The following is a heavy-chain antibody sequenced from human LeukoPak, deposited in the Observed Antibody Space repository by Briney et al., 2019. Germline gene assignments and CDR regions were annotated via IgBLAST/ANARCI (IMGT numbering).Heavy chain of an antibody. CDR2: IFYSGST. D-gene: IGHD3-9*01. Sequence: PSETLSLTCTVSGGSISSSSYYWGWIRQPPGKGLEWIGNIFYSGSTYYSPSLKSRVTISLDTSRNQFSLKLSSVTAADTAVYYCARLTPALRYFDWLLTSNAFDIWGQGTMVTVSS. CDR3: ARLTPALRYFDWLLTSNAFDI. CDR1: GGSISSSSYY. V-gene: IGHV4-39*07. J-gene: IGHJ3*02.